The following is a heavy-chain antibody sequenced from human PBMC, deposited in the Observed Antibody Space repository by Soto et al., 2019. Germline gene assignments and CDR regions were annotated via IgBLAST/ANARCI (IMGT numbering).Heavy chain of an antibody. D-gene: IGHD3-3*01. CDR3: ARDYDFWSGYKWGVAYYYGMDV. Sequence: PGGSLRLSCAASGFTFSSYSMNWVRQAPGKGLEWVSSISSSSSYIYYADSVKGQFTISRDNAKNSLYLQMNSLRAEDTAVYYCARDYDFWSGYKWGVAYYYGMDVWGQGTTVTVSS. J-gene: IGHJ6*02. CDR2: ISSSSSYI. V-gene: IGHV3-21*01. CDR1: GFTFSSYS.